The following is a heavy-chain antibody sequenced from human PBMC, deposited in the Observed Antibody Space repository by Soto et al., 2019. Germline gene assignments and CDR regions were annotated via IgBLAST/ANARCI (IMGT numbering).Heavy chain of an antibody. CDR1: GGSLTSNSYY. Sequence: SETLSLTCTVSGGSLTSNSYYWGWIRQPPGKGLEWIGSFYYSQSTYFNPSLKSRVTISIDTSKNQFSLRLSSVTAADTAVYCCARVPPEGVGGMDVWGQGTTVTVSS. V-gene: IGHV4-39*07. CDR2: FYYSQST. CDR3: ARVPPEGVGGMDV. J-gene: IGHJ6*02. D-gene: IGHD3-16*01.